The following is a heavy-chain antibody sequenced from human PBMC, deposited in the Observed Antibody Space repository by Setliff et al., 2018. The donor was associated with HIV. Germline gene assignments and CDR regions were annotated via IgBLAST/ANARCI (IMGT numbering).Heavy chain of an antibody. CDR2: VSPFDDGT. CDR3: ARNPEMAALNYFYYYMDV. J-gene: IGHJ6*03. D-gene: IGHD6-19*01. Sequence: ASVKVSCKTFGYYFNIDYMHWVRQAPGQGLEWMAMVSPFDDGTNYAQKFQGRVTITADKSTSTAYMELSSLRSEDTAVYYCARNPEMAALNYFYYYMDVWGKGTTVTVSS. V-gene: IGHV1-46*02. CDR1: GYYFNIDY.